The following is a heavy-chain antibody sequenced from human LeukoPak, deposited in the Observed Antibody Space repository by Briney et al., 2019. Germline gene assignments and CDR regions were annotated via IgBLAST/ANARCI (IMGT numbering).Heavy chain of an antibody. CDR3: ARIRLGYCSSTSCLPLGFDP. CDR2: IIPIFGTA. Sequence: SVKVSCKASGGTFSSYAISWVRQAPGQGLEWMGGIIPIFGTANYAQKFQGRVTITADRSTSTAYMELSSLRSEDTAVYYCARIRLGYCSSTSCLPLGFDPWGQGTLVTVSS. CDR1: GGTFSSYA. V-gene: IGHV1-69*06. D-gene: IGHD2-2*01. J-gene: IGHJ5*02.